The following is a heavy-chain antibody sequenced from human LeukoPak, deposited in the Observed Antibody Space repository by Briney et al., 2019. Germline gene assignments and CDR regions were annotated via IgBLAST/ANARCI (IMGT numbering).Heavy chain of an antibody. CDR2: ISYDGSNK. D-gene: IGHD4-11*01. CDR1: GFTFSSYA. Sequence: GGSLRLSCAASGFTFSSYAMHWVRQAPGKGLEWVAVISYDGSNKYYADSVKSRFTISRDNSKNTLYLQMNSLRAEDTAVYYCARDLQENGVDVWGQGTTVTVSS. J-gene: IGHJ6*02. V-gene: IGHV3-30-3*01. CDR3: ARDLQENGVDV.